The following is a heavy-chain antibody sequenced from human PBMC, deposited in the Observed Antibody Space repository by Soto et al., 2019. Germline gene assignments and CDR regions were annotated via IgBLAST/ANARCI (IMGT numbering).Heavy chain of an antibody. D-gene: IGHD3-9*01. CDR3: ARAPEDVLRYFDWRPKNYFVS. CDR2: ISSSGSTI. CDR1: GFTFSDYY. Sequence: QVQLVESGGGLVKPGGSLRLSCAASGFTFSDYYMSWIRQAPGKGLEWVSYISSSGSTIYYADSVKGRFTISRDNAKNSLYLQMNSLRAEDTAVYYCARAPEDVLRYFDWRPKNYFVSWGQGTLVTVSS. J-gene: IGHJ4*02. V-gene: IGHV3-11*01.